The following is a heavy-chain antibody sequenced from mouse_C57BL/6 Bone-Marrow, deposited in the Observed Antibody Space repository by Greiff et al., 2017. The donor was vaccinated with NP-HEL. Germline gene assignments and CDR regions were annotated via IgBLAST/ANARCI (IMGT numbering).Heavy chain of an antibody. CDR2: IYPRSGNT. CDR3: ARKGLPWYFDV. Sequence: QVQLQQSGAELARPGASVKLSCKASGYTFTSYGISWVKQRTGQGLEWIGEIYPRSGNTYYNEKFKGKATLTADKSSSTAYMELRSLTAEDSAVYVCARKGLPWYFDVWGTGTTVTVSS. J-gene: IGHJ1*03. V-gene: IGHV1-81*01. CDR1: GYTFTSYG. D-gene: IGHD2-2*01.